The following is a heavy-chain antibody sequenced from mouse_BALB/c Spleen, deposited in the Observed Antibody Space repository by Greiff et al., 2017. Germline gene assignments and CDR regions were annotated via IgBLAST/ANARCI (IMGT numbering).Heavy chain of an antibody. CDR3: ARAGTTVVATNYYAMDY. D-gene: IGHD1-1*01. CDR2: IRNKANGYTT. J-gene: IGHJ4*01. CDR1: GFTFTDYY. V-gene: IGHV7-3*02. Sequence: EVQGVESGGGLVQPGGSLRLSCATSGFTFTDYYMSWVRQPPGKALEWLGFIRNKANGYTTEYSASVKGRFTISRDNSQSILYLQMNTLRAEDSATYYCARAGTTVVATNYYAMDYWGQGTSVTVSS.